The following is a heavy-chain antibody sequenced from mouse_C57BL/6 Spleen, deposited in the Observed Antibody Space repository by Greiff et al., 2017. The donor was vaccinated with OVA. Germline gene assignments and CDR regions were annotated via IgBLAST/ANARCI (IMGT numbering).Heavy chain of an antibody. CDR2: IWWDDDK. V-gene: IGHV8-8*01. Sequence: QVTLKESGPGILQPSQTLSLTCSFSGFSLSTFGMGVGWIRQPSGKGLEWLAHIWWDDDKYYNPALKSRLTISKDTSKNQVFLKIANVDTADTATYYCAFLIYYYGSSYPYYAMDYWGQGTSVTVSS. CDR1: GFSLSTFGMG. D-gene: IGHD1-1*01. J-gene: IGHJ4*01. CDR3: AFLIYYYGSSYPYYAMDY.